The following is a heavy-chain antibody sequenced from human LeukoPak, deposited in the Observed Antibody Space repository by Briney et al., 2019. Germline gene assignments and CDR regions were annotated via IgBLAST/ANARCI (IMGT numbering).Heavy chain of an antibody. D-gene: IGHD7-27*01. V-gene: IGHV3-23*01. CDR1: GFTVSSNY. J-gene: IGHJ4*02. Sequence: AGGSLRLSCAASGFTVSSNYMNWVRQAPGKGLEWLSGVSPPGGGTYYADSVKGRFTISRDDSKNTLSLQMNSLRVEDTAVYHCARDLAWGAFDYWGQGTLVTVSS. CDR3: ARDLAWGAFDY. CDR2: VSPPGGGT.